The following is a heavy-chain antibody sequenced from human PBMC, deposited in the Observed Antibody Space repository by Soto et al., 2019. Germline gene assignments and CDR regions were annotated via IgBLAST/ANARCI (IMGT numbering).Heavy chain of an antibody. D-gene: IGHD3-10*01. CDR3: ASQGGGVRGVIGSHNWFDP. Sequence: SVKVSWKASGGTFSSYAISWVRQAPGQGLEWMGGIIPIFGTANYAQKFQGRVTITADESTSTAYMELSSLRSEDTAVYYCASQGGGVRGVIGSHNWFDPWGQGTLVTVSS. V-gene: IGHV1-69*13. J-gene: IGHJ5*02. CDR2: IIPIFGTA. CDR1: GGTFSSYA.